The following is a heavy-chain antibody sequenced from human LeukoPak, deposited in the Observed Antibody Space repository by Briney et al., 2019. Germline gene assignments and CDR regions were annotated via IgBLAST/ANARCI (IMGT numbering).Heavy chain of an antibody. D-gene: IGHD4-23*01. Sequence: KTGGSLRLSCAASGFTFSSYTMNWVRQAPGKGPEWVSSITSSSSYIYYADSAKGRFTISRDNARNSLYLQMNSLRAEDTALYYCARDGDTVLTRGYYYYMDVWGKGTTVTVSS. CDR1: GFTFSSYT. CDR2: ITSSSSYI. CDR3: ARDGDTVLTRGYYYYMDV. V-gene: IGHV3-21*01. J-gene: IGHJ6*03.